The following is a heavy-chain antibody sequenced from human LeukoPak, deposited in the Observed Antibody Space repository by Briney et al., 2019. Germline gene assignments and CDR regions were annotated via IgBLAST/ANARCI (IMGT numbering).Heavy chain of an antibody. Sequence: GGSLRLSCAASGFTFSGSAMHWVRQSSGKGLEWVGRIRSKANSYATAYAASVKGRFTISRDDSKNTAYLQMNSLKTEDTAVYYCTRQQQPYYYYYMDVWGKGTTVTVSS. V-gene: IGHV3-73*01. D-gene: IGHD1/OR15-1a*01. CDR2: IRSKANSYAT. J-gene: IGHJ6*03. CDR1: GFTFSGSA. CDR3: TRQQQPYYYYYMDV.